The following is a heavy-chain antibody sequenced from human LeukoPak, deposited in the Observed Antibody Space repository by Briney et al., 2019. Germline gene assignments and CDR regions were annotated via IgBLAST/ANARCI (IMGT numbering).Heavy chain of an antibody. CDR2: VYAGGNS. CDR3: ARDSRYHDFWSGYIDY. V-gene: IGHV4-4*07. D-gene: IGHD3-3*01. CDR1: GGSVSFYY. Sequence: SETLSLTCSVSGGSVSFYYWTWIRQSAGKGLEWIGRVYAGGNSNYNPSLKSRTTLSIDTSKNEFSLMLTSVTAADTAIYYCARDSRYHDFWSGYIDYWGQGTLVTVSS. J-gene: IGHJ4*02.